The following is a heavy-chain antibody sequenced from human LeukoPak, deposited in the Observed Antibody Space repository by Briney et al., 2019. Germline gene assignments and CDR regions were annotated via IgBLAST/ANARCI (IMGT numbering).Heavy chain of an antibody. J-gene: IGHJ4*02. CDR3: AKGLIPGRAYRSGWYDVLGEFDY. CDR2: ISSSSSYI. D-gene: IGHD6-19*01. CDR1: GFTFSSYS. V-gene: IGHV3-21*04. Sequence: GGSLRLSCAASGFTFSSYSMNWVRQAPGKGLEWVSSISSSSSYIYYADSVKGRFTISRDNSKNTLYLQMNSLRAEDTAVYYCAKGLIPGRAYRSGWYDVLGEFDYWGQGTLVTVSS.